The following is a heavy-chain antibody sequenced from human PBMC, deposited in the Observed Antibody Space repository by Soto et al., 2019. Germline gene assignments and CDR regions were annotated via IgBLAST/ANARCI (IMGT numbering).Heavy chain of an antibody. Sequence: AETLCITCALYGESFSGYYWSRLRQPPGKGLEWIGEIHDSGSTNYNPSLKSRLIISVDTSRNQFSLKLSSVTAADTAVYYCARGVRRHSSWYSDYWGQGTLVTGSS. CDR3: ARGVRRHSSWYSDY. D-gene: IGHD6-13*01. V-gene: IGHV4-34*01. CDR2: IHDSGST. J-gene: IGHJ4*02. CDR1: GESFSGYY.